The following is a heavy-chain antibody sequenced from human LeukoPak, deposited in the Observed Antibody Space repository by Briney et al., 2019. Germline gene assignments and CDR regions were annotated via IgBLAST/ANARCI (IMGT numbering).Heavy chain of an antibody. CDR3: AREASYYDSSGYYYASAFDI. J-gene: IGHJ3*02. V-gene: IGHV3-7*01. D-gene: IGHD3-22*01. Sequence: PGGSLRLSCAASGFTFSSYWMSWVRQAPGKGLEWVANIKQDGSEKYYVDSVKGRFTISRDNAKNSLYLQMNSLRAEDTAVYYCAREASYYDSSGYYYASAFDIWGQGTMVTVSS. CDR2: IKQDGSEK. CDR1: GFTFSSYW.